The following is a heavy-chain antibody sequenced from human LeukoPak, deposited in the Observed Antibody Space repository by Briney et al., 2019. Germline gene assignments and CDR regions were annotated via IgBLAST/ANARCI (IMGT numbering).Heavy chain of an antibody. J-gene: IGHJ4*02. CDR2: INHSGST. Sequence: SETLSLTCAVYGGSFSGYYWSWIRQSPGKGLEWIGEINHSGSTNYNPSLKSRVTISVDTSKNQFSLKLGSVTAADTAVYYCARESYYYGSGSYYAFDYWGQGTLVTVSS. V-gene: IGHV4-34*01. CDR3: ARESYYYGSGSYYAFDY. D-gene: IGHD3-10*01. CDR1: GGSFSGYY.